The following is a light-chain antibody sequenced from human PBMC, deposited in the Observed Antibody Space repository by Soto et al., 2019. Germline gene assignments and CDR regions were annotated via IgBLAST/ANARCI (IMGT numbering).Light chain of an antibody. Sequence: EKAMTQSPATVSVSPGERATLSCRASQSVRSSLACYQQRPGQAPRLVIYDGTIRATGLPARFSGSGSGTEFTLTIISLQSEDLGVYYCQQCSDWPLTFGGGTKVEIK. CDR1: QSVRSS. CDR3: QQCSDWPLT. CDR2: DGT. J-gene: IGKJ4*01. V-gene: IGKV3-15*01.